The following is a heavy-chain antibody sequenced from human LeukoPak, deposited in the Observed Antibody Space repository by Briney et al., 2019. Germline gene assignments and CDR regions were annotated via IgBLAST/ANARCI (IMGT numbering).Heavy chain of an antibody. J-gene: IGHJ4*02. D-gene: IGHD3-9*01. CDR3: AKPILTAFGYFDY. CDR2: ISGSGGST. CDR1: GFTFSSYA. V-gene: IGHV3-23*01. Sequence: GGSLGLSCAASGFTFSSYAMSWVRQAPGKGLEWVSAISGSGGSTFYADSVKGRFTISRDNSKNTLYLQMNSLRAEDTAVYYCAKPILTAFGYFDYWGQGTLVTVSS.